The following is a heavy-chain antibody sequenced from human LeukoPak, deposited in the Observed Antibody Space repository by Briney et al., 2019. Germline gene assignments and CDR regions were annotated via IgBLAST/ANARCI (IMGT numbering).Heavy chain of an antibody. CDR2: IYAGDSDT. CDR1: GYRFTSYW. CDR3: ARHGSSSWPVDY. Sequence: GESLKISCQGSGYRFTSYWIAWVRQMPGKGLEWMGMIYAGDSDTRYSPSFQGQVTISADKSISTAYLQWSSLKASDTAMYYCARHGSSSWPVDYWGQGTLVTVSS. J-gene: IGHJ4*02. D-gene: IGHD6-13*01. V-gene: IGHV5-51*01.